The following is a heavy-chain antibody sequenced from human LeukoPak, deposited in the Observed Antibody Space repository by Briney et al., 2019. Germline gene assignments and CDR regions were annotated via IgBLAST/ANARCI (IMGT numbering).Heavy chain of an antibody. D-gene: IGHD6-13*01. CDR2: IYYSGST. CDR1: GGYLSSYY. J-gene: IGHJ5*02. CDR3: ARVGQQPS. V-gene: IGHV4-59*01. Sequence: PSETLSLTCTVSGGYLSSYYWSWIRQPPGKGLEWIGYIYYSGSTNYNPSLKSRVTISVDTSKNQFSLKLSSVTAADTAVYYCARVGQQPSWGQGTLVTVSS.